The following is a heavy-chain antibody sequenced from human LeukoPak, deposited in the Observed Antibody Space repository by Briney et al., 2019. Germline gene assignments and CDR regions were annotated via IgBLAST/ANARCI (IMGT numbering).Heavy chain of an antibody. CDR1: GGTFSSYA. CDR3: ARGTYYVGNSGHQFDY. V-gene: IGHV1-69*05. Sequence: RASVKVSCKASGGTFSSYAISWVRQAPGQGLEWMGGIIPIFGTANYAQKFQGRVTITTDESTSTAYMELSSLRSEDTAVYYCARGTYYVGNSGHQFDYWGQGTLVTVSS. CDR2: IIPIFGTA. J-gene: IGHJ4*02. D-gene: IGHD4-23*01.